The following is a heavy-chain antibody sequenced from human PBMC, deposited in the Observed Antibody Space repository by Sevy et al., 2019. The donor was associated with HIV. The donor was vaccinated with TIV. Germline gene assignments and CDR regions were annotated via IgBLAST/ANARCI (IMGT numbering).Heavy chain of an antibody. CDR3: AREPIMITFGGVIVFFDY. J-gene: IGHJ4*02. V-gene: IGHV3-7*01. Sequence: GGSLRLSCAASGFTFSSYWMSWVRQAPGKGLEWVANIKQEANEKYYVDSVKGGFTISRDNAKNSLYLQMNSLRAEDTAVYYCAREPIMITFGGVIVFFDYWGQGTLVTVSS. D-gene: IGHD3-16*02. CDR2: IKQEANEK. CDR1: GFTFSSYW.